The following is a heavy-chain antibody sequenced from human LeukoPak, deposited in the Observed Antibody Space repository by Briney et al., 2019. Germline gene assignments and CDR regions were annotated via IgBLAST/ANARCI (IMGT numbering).Heavy chain of an antibody. D-gene: IGHD3-22*01. J-gene: IGHJ4*01. CDR1: GDSVSSRY. CDR3: ARGDGVVVIDYFDY. Sequence: SETLSLTCTVSGDSVSSRYWRWIPQSPGRGLEWIGYIYDGGSTSYNPSLESRVTISIDTPDNQVSLNLGSVTAADTAVYYCARGDGVVVIDYFDYWGQGTLVTVSS. V-gene: IGHV4-59*02. CDR2: IYDGGST.